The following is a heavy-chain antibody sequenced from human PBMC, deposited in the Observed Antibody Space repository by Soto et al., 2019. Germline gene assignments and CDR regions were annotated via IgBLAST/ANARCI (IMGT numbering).Heavy chain of an antibody. J-gene: IGHJ5*02. Sequence: PSETLSLTCAVYGGSFSGYYWSWIRQPPGKGLEWIGEINHSGSTNYNPSLKSRVTISVDTSKNQFSLKLSSVTAADTAVYYCARGRRYSGYDYIIAPPRNWFDPWGQGTLVTVSS. CDR1: GGSFSGYY. CDR2: INHSGST. V-gene: IGHV4-34*01. D-gene: IGHD5-12*01. CDR3: ARGRRYSGYDYIIAPPRNWFDP.